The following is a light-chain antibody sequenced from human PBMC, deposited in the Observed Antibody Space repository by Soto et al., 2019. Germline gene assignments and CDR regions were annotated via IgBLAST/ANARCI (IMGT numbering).Light chain of an antibody. CDR1: SSDVGGSNF. Sequence: QSALTQPASVSGSPGQSITISCTGTSSDVGGSNFVSWYQHHPGKAPKLIISDVTRRPSGVSNRFSGSKSGNTASLTISGLQVEDEADYYCNSFRSSITLVVFGGGTKLTVL. CDR2: DVT. CDR3: NSFRSSITLVV. V-gene: IGLV2-14*03. J-gene: IGLJ2*01.